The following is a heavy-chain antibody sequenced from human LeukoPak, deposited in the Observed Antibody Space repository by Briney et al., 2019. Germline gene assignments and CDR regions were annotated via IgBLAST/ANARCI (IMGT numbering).Heavy chain of an antibody. V-gene: IGHV3-33*01. CDR1: GFTFSSYG. D-gene: IGHD3-9*01. J-gene: IGHJ4*02. CDR2: IWYDGGNK. Sequence: GGSLRLSCAASGFTFSSYGMHWVRQAPGKGLEWVAVIWYDGGNKYYADSVKGRFTISRDNSKNTLYLQMNSLRAEDTAVYYCARSPGYPSSRSLYYFDYWGQGTLVTVSS. CDR3: ARSPGYPSSRSLYYFDY.